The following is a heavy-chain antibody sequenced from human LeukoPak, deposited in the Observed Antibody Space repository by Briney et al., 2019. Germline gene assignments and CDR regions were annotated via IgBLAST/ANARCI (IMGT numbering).Heavy chain of an antibody. CDR3: ARRKGYYYGSGSYQHGMDV. J-gene: IGHJ6*04. CDR1: GYSISSGYY. D-gene: IGHD3-10*01. V-gene: IGHV4-38-2*02. CDR2: IYHSGST. Sequence: PSETLSLTCTVSGYSISSGYYWGWIRQPPGKGLEWIGSIYHSGSTYYNPSLKSRVTISVDTSKNQFSLKLSSVTAADTAVYYCARRKGYYYGSGSYQHGMDVWGKGTTVTISS.